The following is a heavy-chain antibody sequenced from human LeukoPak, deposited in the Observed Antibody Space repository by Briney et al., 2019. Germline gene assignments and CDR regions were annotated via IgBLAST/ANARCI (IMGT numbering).Heavy chain of an antibody. D-gene: IGHD4-17*01. CDR3: ARGLNRNDYGDYGY. V-gene: IGHV4-59*01. Sequence: SETLSLTCTVSGGSISSYYWSWIRQPPGKGLEWIGYIYYSGSTNYNPSLKSRVTMSVDTSRNLFSLRLSSVTAADTAVYYCARGLNRNDYGDYGYWGQGTLVTVSS. CDR1: GGSISSYY. CDR2: IYYSGST. J-gene: IGHJ4*02.